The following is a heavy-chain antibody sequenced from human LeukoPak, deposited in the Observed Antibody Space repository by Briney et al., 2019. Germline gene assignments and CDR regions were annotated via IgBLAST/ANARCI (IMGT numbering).Heavy chain of an antibody. CDR3: AREDGDCSSTSCYRGADY. CDR2: ISYDGSNK. D-gene: IGHD2-2*01. J-gene: IGHJ4*02. CDR1: GFTFSSYA. V-gene: IGHV3-30*04. Sequence: GGSLRLSCAASGFTFSSYAMHWVRQAPGKGLEWVAVISYDGSNKYYADSVKGRFTISRDNSKNTLYLQMNSLRAEDTAVYYCAREDGDCSSTSCYRGADYWGQGTLVIVSS.